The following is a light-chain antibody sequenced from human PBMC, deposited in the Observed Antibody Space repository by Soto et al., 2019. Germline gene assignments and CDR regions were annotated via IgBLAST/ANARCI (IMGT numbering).Light chain of an antibody. V-gene: IGKV3-15*01. J-gene: IGKJ1*01. CDR1: QNVGRN. CDR2: GTS. CDR3: HQFGDSPQT. Sequence: EIVMTQSPDTLSVSPGERATLSGRASQNVGRNVAWYQQRPGQAPRLLIHGTSTRAADIPARFSGSVSGTEFTLTINSLQPEDFVIYYCHQFGDSPQTFGQGTTVEV.